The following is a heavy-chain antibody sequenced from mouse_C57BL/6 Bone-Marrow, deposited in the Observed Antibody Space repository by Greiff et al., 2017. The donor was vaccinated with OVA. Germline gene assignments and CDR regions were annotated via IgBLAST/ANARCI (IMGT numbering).Heavy chain of an antibody. CDR2: IYWDDDK. CDR3: ARREGDYDYDFAY. V-gene: IGHV8-12*01. Sequence: QVTLKGCGPGILQFSQTLSLTCSFSGFSLSTSGMGVSWIRQPSGKGLEWLAHIYWDDDKRYNPSLKSRLTLSKDTSRNQVFLKITSVDTADTATYYCARREGDYDYDFAYWGQGTLVTVSA. D-gene: IGHD2-4*01. J-gene: IGHJ3*01. CDR1: GFSLSTSGMG.